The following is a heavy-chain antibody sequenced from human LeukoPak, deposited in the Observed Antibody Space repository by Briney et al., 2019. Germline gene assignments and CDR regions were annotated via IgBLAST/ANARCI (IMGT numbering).Heavy chain of an antibody. CDR3: ARLYYYDSSGYYNWFDP. D-gene: IGHD3-22*01. Sequence: RGSLRLSCAASGFTFSSYWMSWVRQAPGKGLEWVANIKQDGSEKYYVDSVKGRFTISRDNAKNSLYLQMNSLRAEDTAVYYCARLYYYDSSGYYNWFDPWGQGTLVTVSS. J-gene: IGHJ5*02. CDR1: GFTFSSYW. CDR2: IKQDGSEK. V-gene: IGHV3-7*01.